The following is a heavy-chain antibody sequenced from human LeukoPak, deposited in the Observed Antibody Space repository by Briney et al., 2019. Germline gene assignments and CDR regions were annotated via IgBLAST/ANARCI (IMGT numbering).Heavy chain of an antibody. CDR3: AKASGGYYDILTGYYDVWGYYFDY. CDR2: IYYSGST. D-gene: IGHD3-9*01. V-gene: IGHV4-59*01. J-gene: IGHJ4*02. CDR1: GDSINNYY. Sequence: PSETLSLTCTVSGDSINNYYWNWIRQPPGKGLEWIGYIYYSGSTNYNPSLKSRVTISVDTSKKQFSLKLRSVTAADTAVYYCAKASGGYYDILTGYYDVWGYYFDYWGQGTLVTVSS.